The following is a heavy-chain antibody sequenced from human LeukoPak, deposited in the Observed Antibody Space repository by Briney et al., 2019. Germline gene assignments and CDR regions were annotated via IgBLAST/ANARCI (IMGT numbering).Heavy chain of an antibody. CDR2: INPDGSST. CDR3: ARLKSEEVDY. Sequence: GGSLRLSCAASGFSVSSYWMHWVRQTPGKGLVWVSGINPDGSSTKYADSVKGRFTISRDNAKNTLYLQMNSLRAEDTALYYCARLKSEEVDYWGQGTLVTVSS. J-gene: IGHJ4*02. CDR1: GFSVSSYW. V-gene: IGHV3-74*03.